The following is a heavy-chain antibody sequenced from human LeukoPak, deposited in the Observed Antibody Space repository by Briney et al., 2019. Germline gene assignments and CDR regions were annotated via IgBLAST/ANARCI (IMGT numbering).Heavy chain of an antibody. CDR3: ARDYGSSCFDY. CDR2: IYSGGTT. Sequence: GGSLRLSCSAPGFTVSSDYMSWVRQAPGKGLAWLSVIYSGGTTYYADSVKGRFTISRDNSMNTVYLQMNSLRVEDTAVYYCARDYGSSCFDYWGQGTLVTVSS. J-gene: IGHJ4*02. V-gene: IGHV3-66*01. CDR1: GFTVSSDY. D-gene: IGHD6-13*01.